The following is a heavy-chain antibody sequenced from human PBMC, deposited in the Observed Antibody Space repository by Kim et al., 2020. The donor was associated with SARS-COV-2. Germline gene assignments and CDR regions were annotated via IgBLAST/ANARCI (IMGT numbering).Heavy chain of an antibody. D-gene: IGHD6-13*01. CDR1: GGSISSSSYY. J-gene: IGHJ5*02. V-gene: IGHV4-39*02. CDR3: ARDSSSWYWGRTNWFDP. Sequence: SETLSLTCTVSGGSISSSSYYWGWIRQPPGKGLEWIGSIYYSGSTYYNPSLKSRVTISVDTSKNQFSLKLSSVTAADTAVYYCARDSSSWYWGRTNWFDPWGQGTLVTVSS. CDR2: IYYSGST.